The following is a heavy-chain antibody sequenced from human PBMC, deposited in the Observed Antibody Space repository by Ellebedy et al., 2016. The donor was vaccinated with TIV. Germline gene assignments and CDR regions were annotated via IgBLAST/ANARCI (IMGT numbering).Heavy chain of an antibody. V-gene: IGHV1-18*01. J-gene: IGHJ5*02. CDR2: INIFDGDT. CDR1: GYTFTSYG. CDR3: ARGRWDTSPNWFDP. D-gene: IGHD1-26*01. Sequence: AASVKVSCKASGYTFTSYGISWVRQVPGQGFEWMGWINIFDGDTKYAQQFQGRLTMTTDTSTNTAYMELRSLKSDDAAVYYCARGRWDTSPNWFDPWGQGTLVTVSS.